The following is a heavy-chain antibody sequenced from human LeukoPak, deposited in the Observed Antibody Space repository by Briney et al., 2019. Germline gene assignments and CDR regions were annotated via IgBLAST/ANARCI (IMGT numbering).Heavy chain of an antibody. V-gene: IGHV3-23*01. J-gene: IGHJ4*02. CDR3: AKDWYYDSSGYYPNLWYFDY. CDR1: GFTFSSYG. CDR2: ISGSGGST. Sequence: QTGGTLRLSCAASGFTFSSYGMSWVRQAPGKGLEWVSAISGSGGSTYYADSVKGRFTISRDNSKNTLYLQMNSLRAEDTAVYYCAKDWYYDSSGYYPNLWYFDYWGQGTLVTVSS. D-gene: IGHD3-22*01.